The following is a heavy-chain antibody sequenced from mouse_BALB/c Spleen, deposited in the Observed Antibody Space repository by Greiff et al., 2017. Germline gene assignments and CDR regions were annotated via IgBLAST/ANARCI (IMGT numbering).Heavy chain of an antibody. V-gene: IGHV1-15*01. Sequence: LVESGAELVRPGASVTLSCKASGYTFTDYEMHWVKQTPVHGLEWIGAIDPETGGTAYNQKFKGKATLTADKSSSTAYMELRSLTSEDSAVYYCTNYGLFAYWGQGTLVTVSA. CDR1: GYTFTDYE. CDR2: IDPETGGT. CDR3: TNYGLFAY. D-gene: IGHD2-2*01. J-gene: IGHJ3*01.